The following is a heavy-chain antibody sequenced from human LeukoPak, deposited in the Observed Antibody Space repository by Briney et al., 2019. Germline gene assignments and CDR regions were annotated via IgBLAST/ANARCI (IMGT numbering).Heavy chain of an antibody. V-gene: IGHV1-18*04. CDR3: ARDLGLTTVTKRFDP. J-gene: IGHJ5*02. CDR2: ISTYNGNT. D-gene: IGHD4-17*01. Sequence: ASVKVSCKASGYTFTGYYMHWVRQAPGQGLEWMGWISTYNGNTNYAQNLQGRVTMTTDTSTSTAYMELRSLRSDDTAVYYCARDLGLTTVTKRFDPWGQGTLVTVSS. CDR1: GYTFTGYY.